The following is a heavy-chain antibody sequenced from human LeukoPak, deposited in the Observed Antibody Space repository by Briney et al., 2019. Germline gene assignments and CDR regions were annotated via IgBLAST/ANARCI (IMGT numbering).Heavy chain of an antibody. CDR3: ARVAASGTALDAFDN. J-gene: IGHJ3*02. CDR1: GYFISSGYY. Sequence: PSETLPLTCAVSGYFISSGYYWGWIRQPPGKGLEWIGSIYHSGSTYFNPSLKSRVTISVDTSKNQFSLTLSSVTAADTAVYFCARVAASGTALDAFDNWGQGTMVTVSS. V-gene: IGHV4-38-2*01. CDR2: IYHSGST. D-gene: IGHD6-13*01.